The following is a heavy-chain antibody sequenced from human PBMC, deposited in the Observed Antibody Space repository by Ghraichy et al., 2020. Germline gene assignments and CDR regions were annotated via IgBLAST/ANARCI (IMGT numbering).Heavy chain of an antibody. J-gene: IGHJ6*02. CDR1: GFTVSSNY. D-gene: IGHD3-3*01. Sequence: LSLTCAASGFTVSSNYMSWVRQAPGKGLEWVSVIYSGGSTYYADSVKGRFTISRDNSKNTLYLQMNSLRAEDTAVYYCARVGGFLEWLFDFYGMDVWGQGTTVTVSS. CDR3: ARVGGFLEWLFDFYGMDV. V-gene: IGHV3-66*02. CDR2: IYSGGST.